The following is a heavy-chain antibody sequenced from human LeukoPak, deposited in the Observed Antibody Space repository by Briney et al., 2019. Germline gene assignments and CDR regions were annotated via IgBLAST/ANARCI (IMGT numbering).Heavy chain of an antibody. Sequence: ASVKVSCKASGYTFTGYYMHWVRQAPGQGLEWMGWINPNSGGTNYAQKFQGRVTMTRDTSISTAYMELSRLRSGDTAVYYCARDREGIAARPIYYYYGMDVWGQGTTVTVSS. CDR2: INPNSGGT. J-gene: IGHJ6*02. D-gene: IGHD6-6*01. V-gene: IGHV1-2*02. CDR1: GYTFTGYY. CDR3: ARDREGIAARPIYYYYGMDV.